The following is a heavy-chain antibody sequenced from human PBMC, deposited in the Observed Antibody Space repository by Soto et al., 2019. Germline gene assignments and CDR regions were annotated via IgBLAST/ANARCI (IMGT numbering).Heavy chain of an antibody. V-gene: IGHV3-23*01. Sequence: DVQLLESGGGLVQPGGSLRLSCAASGFTFSSYAMSWVRQAPGKGLEWVSGVSGGGGSTYYADSMKGRFTISRDNSKNTLYLQMNGLRAEDTAVYYCAKDRGSVGYCSGGSCHSDYWGQGTLVAVSS. D-gene: IGHD2-15*01. CDR3: AKDRGSVGYCSGGSCHSDY. CDR2: VSGGGGST. J-gene: IGHJ4*02. CDR1: GFTFSSYA.